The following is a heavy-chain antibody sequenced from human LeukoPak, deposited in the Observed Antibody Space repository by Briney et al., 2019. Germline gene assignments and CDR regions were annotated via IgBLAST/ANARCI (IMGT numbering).Heavy chain of an antibody. V-gene: IGHV4-30-2*01. D-gene: IGHD5-12*01. J-gene: IGHJ6*02. Sequence: KSSETLSLTCAVSGGSISSGGYSWSWIRQPPGKGLEWIGYIYHSGSTYYNPSLKSRVTISADRSKNQFSLKLSSVTAADTAVYYCARAAEWLHYGMDVWGQGTTVTVSS. CDR1: GGSISSGGYS. CDR3: ARAAEWLHYGMDV. CDR2: IYHSGST.